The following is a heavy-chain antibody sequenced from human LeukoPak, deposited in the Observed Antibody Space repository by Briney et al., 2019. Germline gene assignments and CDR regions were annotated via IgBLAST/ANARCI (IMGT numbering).Heavy chain of an antibody. D-gene: IGHD6-19*01. CDR3: ARWNSGWEFDY. Sequence: GGSLRLSCAASAFSFSDYWMTWVRQAPGKGLHWVAHIKQDGSEEYYVDSVKGRFTISRDNAKTSLYLQMNSLRAEDTAVYYCARWNSGWEFDYWGQGTLVIVSS. CDR2: IKQDGSEE. V-gene: IGHV3-7*05. J-gene: IGHJ4*02. CDR1: AFSFSDYW.